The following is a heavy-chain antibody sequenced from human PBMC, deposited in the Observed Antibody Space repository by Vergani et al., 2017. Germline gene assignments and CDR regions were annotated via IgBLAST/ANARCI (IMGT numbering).Heavy chain of an antibody. CDR2: IIGSGGST. D-gene: IGHD1-26*01. Sequence: EVQLLESGGGLVQPGGSLRLSCAASGFTFSSYAMSWVRQAPGKGLEWVSAIIGSGGSTYYADSVKSRFTISRDNSKNTLYLQMNSLRAEDTAVYYCAKGIVGATLGRYYGMDVWGQGTTVTVSS. J-gene: IGHJ6*02. CDR1: GFTFSSYA. CDR3: AKGIVGATLGRYYGMDV. V-gene: IGHV3-23*01.